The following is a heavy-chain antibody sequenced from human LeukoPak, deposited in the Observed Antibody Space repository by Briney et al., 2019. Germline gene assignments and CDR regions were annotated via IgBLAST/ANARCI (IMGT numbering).Heavy chain of an antibody. Sequence: ASVKVSCTASGGTFSSYAISWVRQAPGQGLEWMGGIIPIFGTANYAQKFQGRVTTTADESTSTAYMELSSLRSEDTAVYYCARAGTDYGDYVGYFDYWGQGTLVTVSS. CDR3: ARAGTDYGDYVGYFDY. D-gene: IGHD4-17*01. CDR1: GGTFSSYA. J-gene: IGHJ4*02. V-gene: IGHV1-69*13. CDR2: IIPIFGTA.